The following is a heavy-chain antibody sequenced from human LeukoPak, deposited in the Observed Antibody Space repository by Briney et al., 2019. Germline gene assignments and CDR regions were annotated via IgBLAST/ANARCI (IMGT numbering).Heavy chain of an antibody. D-gene: IGHD2-2*01. Sequence: GGSLRLSCAASGFTVSSYAMHWVRQAPGKGLEWVAVISYDGSNKYYADSVKGRSTISRDNSKNTLYLQMNSLRAEDTAVYYCATPPKGSTNDYWGQGTLVTVSS. CDR3: ATPPKGSTNDY. J-gene: IGHJ4*02. V-gene: IGHV3-30-3*01. CDR1: GFTVSSYA. CDR2: ISYDGSNK.